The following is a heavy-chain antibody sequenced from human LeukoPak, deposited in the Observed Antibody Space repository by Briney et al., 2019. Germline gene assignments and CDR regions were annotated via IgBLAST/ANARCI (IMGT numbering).Heavy chain of an antibody. Sequence: GASVKVSCKASGYTFTTYDMTWVRQATGQGLEWMGWMNPGSGDTAYAQKFQGRVTMTRDTSMSTAYMELNSLGSEDTAIYYCARGLGDYNTDWFPVSGYWGQGTRVTVSS. CDR1: GYTFTTYD. CDR2: MNPGSGDT. D-gene: IGHD3-9*01. J-gene: IGHJ4*02. V-gene: IGHV1-8*01. CDR3: ARGLGDYNTDWFPVSGY.